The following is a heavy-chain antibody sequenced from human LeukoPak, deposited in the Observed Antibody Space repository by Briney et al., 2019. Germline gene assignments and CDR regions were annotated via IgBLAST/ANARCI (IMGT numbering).Heavy chain of an antibody. D-gene: IGHD5-18*01. Sequence: SETLSLICTVSGGSISSCYWSWIRQPPGKGLEWIGYMHHSGSINYNPSLKSRVTISGDASKNQFSLKLSSVTAADTAVYYCARSGGGSSYGGFDYWGQGTLVTVSS. CDR1: GGSISSCY. J-gene: IGHJ4*02. CDR3: ARSGGGSSYGGFDY. V-gene: IGHV4-59*01. CDR2: MHHSGSI.